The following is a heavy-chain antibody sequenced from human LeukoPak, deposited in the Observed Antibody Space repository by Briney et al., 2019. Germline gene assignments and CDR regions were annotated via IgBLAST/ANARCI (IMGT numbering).Heavy chain of an antibody. CDR1: GFTFSPYD. CDR3: ATIAARNQFDF. Sequence: GGSLRLSCAASGFTFSPYDMHWVRQATGKGLEWVSGIGTAGDTYYPGSVQGRFTISRDKSKNTLYLQMNSLRVEDTAIYYCATIAARNQFDFWGQGTLVTVSS. V-gene: IGHV3-13*04. CDR2: IGTAGDT. J-gene: IGHJ4*02. D-gene: IGHD6-25*01.